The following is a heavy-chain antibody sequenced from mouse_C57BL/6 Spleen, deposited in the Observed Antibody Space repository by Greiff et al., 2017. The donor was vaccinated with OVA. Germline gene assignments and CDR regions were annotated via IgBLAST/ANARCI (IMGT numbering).Heavy chain of an antibody. CDR2: IYPRSGNT. CDR3: ARRDSNWYFDV. V-gene: IGHV1-81*01. D-gene: IGHD2-5*01. J-gene: IGHJ1*03. CDR1: GYTFTSYG. Sequence: VQRVESGAELARPGASVKLSCKASGYTFTSYGISWVKQRTGQGLEWIGEIYPRSGNTYYNEKFKGKATLTADKSSSTAYMELRSLTSEDSAVYFCARRDSNWYFDVWGTGTTVTVSS.